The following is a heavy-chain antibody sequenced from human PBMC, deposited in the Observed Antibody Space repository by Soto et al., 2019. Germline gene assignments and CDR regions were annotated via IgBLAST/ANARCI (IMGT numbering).Heavy chain of an antibody. Sequence: PSETLSLTCTVSGDSLSSYYWSWIRQPPGKGLEWIGYIYYSGSTNYNPSLKSRVTISVDTSKNQFSLKLSSVTAADTAVYYCARETGGYYGSGSYPPVVWFDPWGQGTLVTVSS. J-gene: IGHJ5*02. D-gene: IGHD3-10*01. CDR1: GDSLSSYY. CDR2: IYYSGST. CDR3: ARETGGYYGSGSYPPVVWFDP. V-gene: IGHV4-59*01.